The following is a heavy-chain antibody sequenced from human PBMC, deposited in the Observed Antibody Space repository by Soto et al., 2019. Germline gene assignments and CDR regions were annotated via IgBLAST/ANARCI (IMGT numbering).Heavy chain of an antibody. J-gene: IGHJ3*02. V-gene: IGHV3-33*01. CDR3: ARDRARQQLMCDAFDI. CDR2: IWYDGSNK. D-gene: IGHD2-2*01. Sequence: QVQLVESGGGVVQPGRSLRLSCAASGFTFSSYGMHWVRQAPGKGLEWVAVIWYDGSNKYYADSVKGRFTISRDNSKNTLYLQMNSLRAEDTALYYSARDRARQQLMCDAFDIWGQGTMVTVSS. CDR1: GFTFSSYG.